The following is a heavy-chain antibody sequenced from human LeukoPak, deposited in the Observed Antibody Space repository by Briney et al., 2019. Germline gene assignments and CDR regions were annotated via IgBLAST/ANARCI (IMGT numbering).Heavy chain of an antibody. CDR1: GFTFSSYW. J-gene: IGHJ4*02. D-gene: IGHD3/OR15-3a*01. CDR2: IYSGGST. CDR3: ARVGTHSFDY. V-gene: IGHV3-66*01. Sequence: GGSLRLSCAASGFTFSSYWMHWVRQAPGKGLEWVSVIYSGGSTYYADSVKGRFTISRDNAKNSLYLQTNSLRAEDTAVYYCARVGTHSFDYWGQGTLVTVSS.